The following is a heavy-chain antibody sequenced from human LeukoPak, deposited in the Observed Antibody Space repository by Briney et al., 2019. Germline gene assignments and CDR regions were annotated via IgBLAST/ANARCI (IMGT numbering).Heavy chain of an antibody. CDR2: ISRSGSTI. V-gene: IGHV3-48*03. J-gene: IGHJ6*04. CDR1: GFTFSSYE. D-gene: IGHD3-10*02. Sequence: GGSLRLSCAASGFTFSSYEMNWVRQARGRGLECVSYISRSGSTIYYADSVKGRFTISRDNAKNSLYLQMNSLRAEATAVYYCAELGITMIGGVWGKGTTVTISS. CDR3: AELGITMIGGV.